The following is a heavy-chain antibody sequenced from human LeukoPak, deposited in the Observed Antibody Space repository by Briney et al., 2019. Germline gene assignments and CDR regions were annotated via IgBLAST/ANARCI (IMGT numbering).Heavy chain of an antibody. Sequence: GGSLRLSCGASGFTFSRYSMNWVRQAPGKGLEWVSSISSSSSYIYYADSVKGRFTIYRDNDKNALYLQMNSLRAEDTAVYYCARGVENWFDPWGQGTLVTVSS. CDR3: ARGVENWFDP. J-gene: IGHJ5*02. CDR2: ISSSSSYI. CDR1: GFTFSRYS. V-gene: IGHV3-21*01.